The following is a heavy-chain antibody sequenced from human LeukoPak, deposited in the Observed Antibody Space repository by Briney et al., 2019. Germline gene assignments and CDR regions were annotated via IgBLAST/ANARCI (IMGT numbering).Heavy chain of an antibody. CDR1: GGSISSGGYY. CDR2: INHSGST. J-gene: IGHJ4*02. V-gene: IGHV4-30-2*01. Sequence: SQTLSLTCTVSGGSISSGGYYWSWIRQPPGKGLEWIGEINHSGSTNYNPSLKSRVTISVDTSKNQFSLKLSSVTAADTAVYYCARGNDFDYWGQGTLVTVSS. CDR3: ARGNDFDY.